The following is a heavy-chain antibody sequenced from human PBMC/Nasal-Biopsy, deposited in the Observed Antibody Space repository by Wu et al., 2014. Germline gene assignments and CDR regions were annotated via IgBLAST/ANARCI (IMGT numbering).Heavy chain of an antibody. Sequence: TLSLTCTVSGGSINGYYWSWVRQPAGKGLEWIGRIYSSGSTNYNPSLRSRVTMSVDTSNNQFSLKLTSVTATDTAVYHCARDQGFWSGYSGFDPWGQGTLVTVSS. D-gene: IGHD3-3*01. CDR3: ARDQGFWSGYSGFDP. CDR1: GGSINGYY. J-gene: IGHJ5*02. V-gene: IGHV4-4*07. CDR2: IYSSGST.